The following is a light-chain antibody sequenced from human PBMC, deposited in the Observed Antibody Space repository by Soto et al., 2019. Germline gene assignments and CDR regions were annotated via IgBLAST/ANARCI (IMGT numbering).Light chain of an antibody. J-gene: IGKJ2*01. Sequence: DIQMTQSPSSLSASIGDRVTITCRASQSISEYLSWYQQKLGKPPKLLIFTASNLQSGVPSRFSGSGSGTDFTLTISSLQAEDFATYYCQQSFSLPRTFGQGTKLEIK. CDR3: QQSFSLPRT. CDR2: TAS. V-gene: IGKV1-39*01. CDR1: QSISEY.